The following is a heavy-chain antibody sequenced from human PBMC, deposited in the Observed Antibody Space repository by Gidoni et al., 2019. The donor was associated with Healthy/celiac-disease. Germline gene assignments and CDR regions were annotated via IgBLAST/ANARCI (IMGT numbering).Heavy chain of an antibody. CDR2: INHSGST. CDR1: GGSFSGYY. CDR3: ARKPNSSSWYWFDP. D-gene: IGHD6-13*01. V-gene: IGHV4-34*01. J-gene: IGHJ5*02. Sequence: QVQLQQWGAGLLKPSETLSLTCAVYGGSFSGYYWSWIRQPPGKGLEWIGEINHSGSTNYNPSLKSRVTISVDTSKNQFSLKLSSVTAADTAVYYCARKPNSSSWYWFDPWGQGTLVTVSS.